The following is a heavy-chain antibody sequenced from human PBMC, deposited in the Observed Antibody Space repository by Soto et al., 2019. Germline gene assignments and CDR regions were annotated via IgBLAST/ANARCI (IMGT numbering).Heavy chain of an antibody. CDR1: GFTFSSYA. J-gene: IGHJ4*02. V-gene: IGHV3-64D*06. CDR3: VKLGSYSYYFDY. D-gene: IGHD1-26*01. Sequence: VGSLRLSCSASGFTFSSYAMHWVRQAPGKGLEYVSAISSNGGSTYYADSVKGKFTISRDNSKNTLYLQMSSLRAEDMAVYYCVKLGSYSYYFDYWGQGTLVTVSS. CDR2: ISSNGGST.